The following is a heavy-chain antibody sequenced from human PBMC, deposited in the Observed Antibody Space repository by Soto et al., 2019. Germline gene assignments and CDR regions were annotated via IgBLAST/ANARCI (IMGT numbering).Heavy chain of an antibody. D-gene: IGHD6-19*01. J-gene: IGHJ5*02. V-gene: IGHV1-3*05. CDR3: ARGGGWYVWFDP. CDR1: GYTFTSYA. Sequence: QVQLVQSGAEEKKPGASVKVSCKASGYTFTSYAMHWVRQAPGQRLEWMGWINAGNGNTKYSQKIQGRVTITRDTTASTAYMELSSLRSDDTAVYYCARGGGWYVWFDPWGQGTLVTVSS. CDR2: INAGNGNT.